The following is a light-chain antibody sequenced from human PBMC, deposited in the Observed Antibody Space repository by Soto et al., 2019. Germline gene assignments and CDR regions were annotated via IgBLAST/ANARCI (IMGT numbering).Light chain of an antibody. CDR2: GAS. Sequence: EIVLTQSPGTLSLSPGERATLSCRTSQSVSSSYLAWYQQKPGQAPRLLIYGASSRATGIPDRFSGSGSETDFTLTISRLEPEDIAVYYCQQYGSSPWAFGQGTKVEIK. CDR3: QQYGSSPWA. V-gene: IGKV3-20*01. CDR1: QSVSSSY. J-gene: IGKJ1*01.